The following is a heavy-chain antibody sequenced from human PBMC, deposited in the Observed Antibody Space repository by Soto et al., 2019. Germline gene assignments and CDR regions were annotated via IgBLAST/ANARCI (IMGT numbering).Heavy chain of an antibody. Sequence: QVQLVQSGAEVKKPGSSVKVSCKASGGTFSSYAISWVRQAPGQGLEWMGGIIPIFGTANYAQKCQGRVTITADESTSTAYMELSSLRSEDTAVYYCARAHVVLMVYASYYGMDVWGQGTTVTVSS. D-gene: IGHD2-8*01. CDR2: IIPIFGTA. CDR1: GGTFSSYA. CDR3: ARAHVVLMVYASYYGMDV. J-gene: IGHJ6*02. V-gene: IGHV1-69*01.